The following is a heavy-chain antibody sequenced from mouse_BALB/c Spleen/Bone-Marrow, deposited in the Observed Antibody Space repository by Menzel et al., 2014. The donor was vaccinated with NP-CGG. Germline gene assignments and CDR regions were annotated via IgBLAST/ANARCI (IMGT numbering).Heavy chain of an antibody. CDR3: ASRGGSSWFAY. J-gene: IGHJ3*01. CDR1: GYTFTDYA. Sequence: QVQLKESGAELVRPGVSVKISCKGSGYTFTDYAMHWVKQSHAKSLEWIGVISTYYGDASYNQKFKGKATMTVDKSSXTAYMELARLTSEDSAIYYYASRGGSSWFAYWGQGTLVTVSA. V-gene: IGHV1S137*01. CDR2: ISTYYGDA.